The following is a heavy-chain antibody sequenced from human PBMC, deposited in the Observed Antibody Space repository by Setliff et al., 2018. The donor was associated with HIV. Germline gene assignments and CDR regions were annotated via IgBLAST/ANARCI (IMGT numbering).Heavy chain of an antibody. CDR3: ARGSREPHH. CDR2: ISSSSSYT. Sequence: KSGGSLRLSCAASGFTLSDYYMSWIRQAPGKGLEWVSFISSSSSYTNYADSVKGRFTISRDDAKNSLYLQMNSLRAEDTAVYYCARGSREPHHWGQGTLVTVSS. D-gene: IGHD1-26*01. J-gene: IGHJ4*02. CDR1: GFTLSDYY. V-gene: IGHV3-11*05.